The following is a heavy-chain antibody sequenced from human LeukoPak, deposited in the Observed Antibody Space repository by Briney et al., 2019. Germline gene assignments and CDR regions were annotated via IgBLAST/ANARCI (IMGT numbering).Heavy chain of an antibody. CDR1: GVTVSNSF. J-gene: IGHJ4*02. V-gene: IGHV3-53*01. CDR3: TKTGGPWD. CDR2: IYSDAPS. Sequence: GGSLRLSCAASGVTVSNSFMSWVRQAPGKGVEWVSVIYSDAPSYYADSVNARFSISRDNSKNSLYLQMNSLRVEDTAMYYCTKTGGPWDWGQGTLVTVSS. D-gene: IGHD7-27*01.